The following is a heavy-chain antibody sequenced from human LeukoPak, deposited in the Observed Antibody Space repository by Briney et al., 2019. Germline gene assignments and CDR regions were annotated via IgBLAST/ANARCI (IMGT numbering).Heavy chain of an antibody. CDR1: GGTFSSYA. CDR3: ATHRKDIVVVVAATLYDAFDI. J-gene: IGHJ3*02. D-gene: IGHD2-15*01. V-gene: IGHV1-69*04. CDR2: IIPILGIA. Sequence: ASVTVSCTASGGTFSSYAISWVRQAPGQGLEWMGRIIPILGIANYAQKFQGRVTITADKSTSTAYMELSSLRSEDTAVYYCATHRKDIVVVVAATLYDAFDIWGQGTMVTVSS.